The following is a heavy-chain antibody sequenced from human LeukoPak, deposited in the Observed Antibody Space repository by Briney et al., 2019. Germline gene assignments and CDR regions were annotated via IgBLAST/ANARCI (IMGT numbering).Heavy chain of an antibody. D-gene: IGHD2-15*01. Sequence: PGRSLRLSCEASGFSFNNYAMTSVRQAPGRGLEWVSGITGSGGSTYYSVKGRFTISRDNSKNTLFLQMSNLRAEDTAVYYCAKAGEYCPDGSCYSENYYFDYWGQGTLVTVSS. J-gene: IGHJ4*02. CDR2: ITGSGGST. CDR1: GFSFNNYA. V-gene: IGHV3-23*01. CDR3: AKAGEYCPDGSCYSENYYFDY.